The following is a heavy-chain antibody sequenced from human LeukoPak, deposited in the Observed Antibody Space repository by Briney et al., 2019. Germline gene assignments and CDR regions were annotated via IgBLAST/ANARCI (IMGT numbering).Heavy chain of an antibody. D-gene: IGHD6-19*01. CDR3: VREDYSSGWLVY. CDR2: ISAYNGNT. J-gene: IGHJ4*02. Sequence: GASVKVSCNASGYTVTSYGISWVRQAPGQRLEWMGWISAYNGNTNYAQKLQGRVTMTTDTSTSTAYMELRSLRSDDTAVYYCVREDYSSGWLVYWGQGTPVTVSS. V-gene: IGHV1-18*01. CDR1: GYTVTSYG.